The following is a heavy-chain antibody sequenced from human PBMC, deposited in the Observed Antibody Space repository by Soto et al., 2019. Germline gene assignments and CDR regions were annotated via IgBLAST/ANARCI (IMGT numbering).Heavy chain of an antibody. D-gene: IGHD5-18*01. Sequence: QVQLRESGPGLVTPSETLSLTCSVSGASITSYYWNWIRQSPGKGLQWIGHISHGGTTNYNPSLKSRVTISLDAPKNQFSLKLNSVTAADTAVYYCARGALTYGYWGYFDFWGQGTLVTVSS. CDR1: GASITSYY. CDR2: ISHGGTT. J-gene: IGHJ4*02. V-gene: IGHV4-59*01. CDR3: ARGALTYGYWGYFDF.